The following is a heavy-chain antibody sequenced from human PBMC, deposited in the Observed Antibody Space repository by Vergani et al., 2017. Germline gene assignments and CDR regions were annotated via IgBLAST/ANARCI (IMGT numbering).Heavy chain of an antibody. CDR1: GDSISSGVYY. CDR3: ARRSSSYYFDI. Sequence: QVQLQESGPGLGKPSQTLSLTCSVSGDSISSGVYYWNWIRQPPGKGLEWIGSSYSTGRTHHNPSLRRRINMSVVTSKNQFSLKLNSVTAADTAMYYCARRSSSYYFDIWGQGVLITVSS. CDR2: SYSTGRT. J-gene: IGHJ5*02. D-gene: IGHD3-22*01. V-gene: IGHV4-31*03.